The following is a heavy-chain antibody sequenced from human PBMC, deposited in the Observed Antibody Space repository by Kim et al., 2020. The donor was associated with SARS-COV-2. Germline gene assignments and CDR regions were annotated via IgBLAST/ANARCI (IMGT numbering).Heavy chain of an antibody. CDR1: GFTFSSYS. D-gene: IGHD6-13*01. CDR2: ISSSSSYI. V-gene: IGHV3-21*01. CDR3: ARAGYSSSWYSDP. J-gene: IGHJ5*02. Sequence: GGSLGLSCAASGFTFSSYSMNWVRQAPGKGLEWVSSISSSSSYIYYADSVKGRFTISRDNAKNSLYLQMNSLRAEDTAVYYCARAGYSSSWYSDPWGQGTLVTVSS.